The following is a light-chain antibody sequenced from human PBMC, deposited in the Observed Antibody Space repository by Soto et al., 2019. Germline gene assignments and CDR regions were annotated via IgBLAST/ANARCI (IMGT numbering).Light chain of an antibody. CDR3: SSYTSSSTRV. Sequence: QPVLTQPASVSGSPGQSITISCTGTSSDVGGYNYVSWYQQHPGKAPKLMIYDVSNRPSGVSNRFSGSKSGNTASLTISGLQAADEADYYCSSYTSSSTRVFGGGTKLTVL. J-gene: IGLJ2*01. V-gene: IGLV2-14*01. CDR2: DVS. CDR1: SSDVGGYNY.